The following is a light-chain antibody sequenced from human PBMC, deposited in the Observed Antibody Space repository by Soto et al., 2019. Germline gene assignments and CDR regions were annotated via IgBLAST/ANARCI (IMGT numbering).Light chain of an antibody. CDR2: DVS. CDR3: CSYACSYTRGV. V-gene: IGLV2-11*01. J-gene: IGLJ1*01. CDR1: SSDVGGYNY. Sequence: QSVLTQPRSVSGSPGQSVTISCTGTSSDVGGYNYVSWYQQHPGKAPKLMIYDVSKRPSGVPDRFSGSKSGNTASLTISGLQAEDEADYYCCSYACSYTRGVFGTGTKVTVL.